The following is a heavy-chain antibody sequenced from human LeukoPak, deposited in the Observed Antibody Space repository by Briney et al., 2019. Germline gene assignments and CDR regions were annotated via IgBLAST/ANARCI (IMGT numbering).Heavy chain of an antibody. D-gene: IGHD6-13*01. V-gene: IGHV4-38-2*02. Sequence: SETLSLTCTVSGYSISSGYYWDWIRQPPGKGLEWIGSISHSGNTYYNPSLKGRVSISVDTSKNQFSLTLNSVTAADTAVYYCARDTSSSWPYYFDSWGQGTLVTASS. J-gene: IGHJ4*02. CDR2: ISHSGNT. CDR1: GYSISSGYY. CDR3: ARDTSSSWPYYFDS.